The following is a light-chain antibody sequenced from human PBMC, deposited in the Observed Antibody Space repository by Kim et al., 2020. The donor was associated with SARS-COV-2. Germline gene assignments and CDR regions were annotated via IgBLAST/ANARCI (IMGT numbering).Light chain of an antibody. Sequence: IQMTQSPSNLAASVGDRVTITCRASQSINSWLAWYQQKPGKAPKLLIYKASSLESGVPSRFSGSGSGTEFTLTISSLQPDDFATYYCQQYNSYWTFGQGTKVDIK. CDR3: QQYNSYWT. CDR2: KAS. V-gene: IGKV1-5*03. J-gene: IGKJ1*01. CDR1: QSINSW.